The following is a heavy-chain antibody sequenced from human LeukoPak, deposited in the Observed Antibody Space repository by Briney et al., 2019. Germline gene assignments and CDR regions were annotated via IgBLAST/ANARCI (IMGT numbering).Heavy chain of an antibody. D-gene: IGHD6-13*01. J-gene: IGHJ3*01. Sequence: SETLSLTCTVSGGSISNYYWSWIRQPPGKGLEWIGFVYYTGSTNYSPSLKSRVTISVDTSKNQFSLKLRSVTAADTAVYYCARISSSNWYNERGAFDVWGQGTMVTVSS. CDR3: ARISSSNWYNERGAFDV. V-gene: IGHV4-59*01. CDR2: VYYTGST. CDR1: GGSISNYY.